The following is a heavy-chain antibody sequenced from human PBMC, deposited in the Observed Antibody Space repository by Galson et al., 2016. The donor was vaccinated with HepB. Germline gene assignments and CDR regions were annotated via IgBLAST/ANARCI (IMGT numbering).Heavy chain of an antibody. CDR2: IAFDGSHK. D-gene: IGHD2-21*01. CDR3: ARYSAY. V-gene: IGHV3-30*04. J-gene: IGHJ4*02. Sequence: SLRLSCAASGFTFSSYAMHWVRQAPGKGLEWVAVIAFDGSHKNYADSVKGRFTVSRDNTETSLYLQMNNLRVEDTGVYYCARYSAYWGQGTLVTVSS. CDR1: GFTFSSYA.